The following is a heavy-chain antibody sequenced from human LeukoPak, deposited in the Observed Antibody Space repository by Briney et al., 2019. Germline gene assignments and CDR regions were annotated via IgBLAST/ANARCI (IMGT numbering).Heavy chain of an antibody. CDR1: GFTFSSCS. V-gene: IGHV3-21*01. CDR2: ISSSSSYI. D-gene: IGHD3-10*01. Sequence: GGSLRLSCAASGFTFSSCSMNWVRQAPGKGLEWVSSISSSSSYIYYADSVKGRFTISRDNAKNSLYLQMNSLRAEDTAVYYCARGSDYYGSGFGWGQGTLVTVSS. J-gene: IGHJ4*02. CDR3: ARGSDYYGSGFG.